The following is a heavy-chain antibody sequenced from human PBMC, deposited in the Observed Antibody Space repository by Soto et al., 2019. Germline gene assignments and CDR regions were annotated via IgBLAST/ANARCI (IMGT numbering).Heavy chain of an antibody. CDR1: GLSVTANY. CDR2: MYRGGGT. CDR3: ARRDDSETFDI. D-gene: IGHD5-18*01. J-gene: IGHJ3*02. V-gene: IGHV3-53*01. Sequence: EVQLVESGGGLIQPGGSLRLICAASGLSVTANYMTWVRQAPGKGLEWLSIMYRGGGTYYADSLKGRAIISRYGARNMVFLQMNSVTAEDAGVYYCARRDDSETFDIWGRGTAVNVSS.